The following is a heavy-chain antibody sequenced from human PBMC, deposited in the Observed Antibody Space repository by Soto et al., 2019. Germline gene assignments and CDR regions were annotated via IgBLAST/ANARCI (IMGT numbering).Heavy chain of an antibody. CDR1: GFTFSNYA. CDR3: AKVFSPEGGNYFDY. J-gene: IGHJ4*02. CDR2: ISNSFSDGNT. Sequence: EVQLLESGGGLVQPGGSLRLSCAASGFTFSNYAMNWVRQAPGKGLEWVSAISNSFSDGNTHYADSVKGRFTISRDNDKNTVFLEMNSRRAEDTAVYYCAKVFSPEGGNYFDYWGQGTLVTVSS. V-gene: IGHV3-23*01.